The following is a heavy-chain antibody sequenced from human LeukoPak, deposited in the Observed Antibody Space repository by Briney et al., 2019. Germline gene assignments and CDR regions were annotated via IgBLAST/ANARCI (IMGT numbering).Heavy chain of an antibody. V-gene: IGHV3-15*01. CDR2: IKSKTDGGTT. J-gene: IGHJ4*02. CDR1: GFTFSNAW. Sequence: GGSLRLSCAASGFTFSNAWMSWVRQAPGKGLEWVGRIKSKTDGGTTDYAAPVKGRFTISRDDSKNTLYLQMNSLRTEDTAMYYCAPRVVVITAPFDYWGQGTLVTVSS. CDR3: APRVVVITAPFDY. D-gene: IGHD2-21*01.